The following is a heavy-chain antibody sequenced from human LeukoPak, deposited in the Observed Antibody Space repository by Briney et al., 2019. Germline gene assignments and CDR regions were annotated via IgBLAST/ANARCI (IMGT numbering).Heavy chain of an antibody. CDR2: ISYDGSNK. Sequence: PGGSLRLSCAASGFTFSSYAMHWVRQAPGKGLEWVAVISYDGSNKYYADSVKGRFTISRDNSKNTLYLQMNSLRAEDTAVYYCARDRDQTSGFDYWGQGTLVTVSS. CDR1: GFTFSSYA. J-gene: IGHJ4*02. D-gene: IGHD2-15*01. CDR3: ARDRDQTSGFDY. V-gene: IGHV3-30*04.